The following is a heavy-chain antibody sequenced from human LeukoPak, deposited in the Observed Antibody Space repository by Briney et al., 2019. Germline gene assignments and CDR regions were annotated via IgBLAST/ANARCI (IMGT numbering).Heavy chain of an antibody. CDR2: ISSSSSYI. CDR1: GFTFSSYS. Sequence: GGSLRLSCAASGFTFSSYSMNWARQAPGKGLEWVSSISSSSSYIYYADSVKGRFTISRDNAKNSLYLQMNSLRAEDTAVYYCARVYYYDSSGYLGSGAFDIWGQGTMVTVSS. CDR3: ARVYYYDSSGYLGSGAFDI. J-gene: IGHJ3*02. V-gene: IGHV3-21*01. D-gene: IGHD3-22*01.